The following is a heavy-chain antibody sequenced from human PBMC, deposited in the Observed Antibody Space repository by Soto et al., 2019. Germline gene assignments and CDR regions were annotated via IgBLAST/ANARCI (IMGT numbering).Heavy chain of an antibody. D-gene: IGHD6-13*01. Sequence: QVQLVQSGAEVKKPGASVKVSCKASGYTFTSYDINWVRQATGHGLEWMGWMNPNSGNTGYAQKFQGRVTMTRNTSISTAYMELSSLRSEGTAVYYCARKVGSRRANWFDPCGQGTLVTVSS. CDR2: MNPNSGNT. CDR1: GYTFTSYD. J-gene: IGHJ5*02. V-gene: IGHV1-8*01. CDR3: ARKVGSRRANWFDP.